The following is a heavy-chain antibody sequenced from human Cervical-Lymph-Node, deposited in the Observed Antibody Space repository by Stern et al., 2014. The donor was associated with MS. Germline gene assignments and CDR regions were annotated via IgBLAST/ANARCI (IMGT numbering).Heavy chain of an antibody. CDR3: ARGSSSSYYYYYGMDV. J-gene: IGHJ6*02. CDR2: INTYYGNT. Sequence: VQLVESGAEVKKPGASVMVSCQSSGYTFANFGINWVRQAPGQGFEWMGWINTYYGNTDYAQNLQGSVTLTTDTSTSTASMELRNLTSDDTAVYYCARGSSSSYYYYYGMDVWGQGTTVTVSS. D-gene: IGHD6-6*01. V-gene: IGHV1-18*01. CDR1: GYTFANFG.